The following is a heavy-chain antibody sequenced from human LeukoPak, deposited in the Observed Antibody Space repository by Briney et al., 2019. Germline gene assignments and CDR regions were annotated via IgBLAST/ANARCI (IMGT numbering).Heavy chain of an antibody. D-gene: IGHD2-2*01. CDR3: ARAKYRYCSSTSCYGYFDY. J-gene: IGHJ4*02. CDR2: ISYDGTNK. V-gene: IGHV3-30*03. Sequence: PGRSLRLSCAASGFAFSSYGMHWVRQAPGKGLAWVAVISYDGTNKYYADSVKGRFTISRDNSKNTLYLQMNSLRAEDTAVYYCARAKYRYCSSTSCYGYFDYWGQGTLVTVSS. CDR1: GFAFSSYG.